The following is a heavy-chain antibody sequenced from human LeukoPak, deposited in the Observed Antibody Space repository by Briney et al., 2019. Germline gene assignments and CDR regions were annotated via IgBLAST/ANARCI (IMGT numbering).Heavy chain of an antibody. Sequence: GGSLRLSCAASGFIFSSYWMSWVRQAPGKGLEWVANIKQDGSEKYYVDSVKGRFTISRDNAKNSLYLQMNSLRAEDTAVYYCARDRVGQQLVGRKDNYYYMDVWGKGTTVTISS. D-gene: IGHD6-13*01. V-gene: IGHV3-7*03. CDR2: IKQDGSEK. J-gene: IGHJ6*03. CDR1: GFIFSSYW. CDR3: ARDRVGQQLVGRKDNYYYMDV.